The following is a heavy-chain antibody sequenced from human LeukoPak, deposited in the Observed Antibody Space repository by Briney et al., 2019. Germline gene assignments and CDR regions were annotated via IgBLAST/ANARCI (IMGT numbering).Heavy chain of an antibody. CDR2: ISSGSRYI. D-gene: IGHD3-16*01. CDR1: GFTFSRYN. J-gene: IGHJ4*02. Sequence: GGSLRLSCAASGFTFSRYNMNWVRQAPGKGLEWVSYISSGSRYIYYADSVKGRFTISRDNAKNSLYLQMNSLRDEDTAVYYCARPHQDYVGGSPHYWGEGTLVTVSS. V-gene: IGHV3-48*02. CDR3: ARPHQDYVGGSPHY.